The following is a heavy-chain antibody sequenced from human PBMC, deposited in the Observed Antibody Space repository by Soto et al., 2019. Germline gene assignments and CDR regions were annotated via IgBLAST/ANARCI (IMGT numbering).Heavy chain of an antibody. CDR3: ARATIRGPIGGFDY. Sequence: SETLSLTCTVSGGSISSYYWSLLRQPPGKGLEWIGYIYYSGSTNYNPSLKSRVTISVDTSKNQFSPKLSSVTAADTAVYYCARATIRGPIGGFDYWGQGTLVTVS. V-gene: IGHV4-59*01. J-gene: IGHJ4*02. CDR1: GGSISSYY. CDR2: IYYSGST. D-gene: IGHD3-10*01.